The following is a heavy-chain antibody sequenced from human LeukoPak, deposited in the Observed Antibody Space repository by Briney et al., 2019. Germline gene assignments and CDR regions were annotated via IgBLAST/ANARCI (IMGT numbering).Heavy chain of an antibody. Sequence: VGSLRLSCAASGFNFSSFAMSWVRQAPGKGLEWVSVIADSDDSSIYADSVKGRFTISRDNSKYTVCLQMNSLRAEDTAVYYCAKGSAYYNYYYYSMDVWGQGTTVTVSS. CDR3: AKGSAYYNYYYYSMDV. D-gene: IGHD3-22*01. J-gene: IGHJ6*03. CDR1: GFNFSSFA. V-gene: IGHV3-23*01. CDR2: IADSDDSS.